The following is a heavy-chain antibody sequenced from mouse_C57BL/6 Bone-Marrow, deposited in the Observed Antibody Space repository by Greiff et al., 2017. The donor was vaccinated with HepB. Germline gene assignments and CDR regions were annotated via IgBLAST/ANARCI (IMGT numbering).Heavy chain of an antibody. J-gene: IGHJ2*01. CDR1: GYTFTDYY. CDR3: APGGGYYGSSRFDY. V-gene: IGHV1-19*01. Sequence: EVQLQQSGPVLVKPGASVKMSCKASGYTFTDYYMNWVKQSHGKSLEWIGVINPYNGGTSYNQKFKGKATLTVDKSSSTAYMELNSLTSEDSAVYYCAPGGGYYGSSRFDYWGQGTTLTVSS. D-gene: IGHD1-1*01. CDR2: INPYNGGT.